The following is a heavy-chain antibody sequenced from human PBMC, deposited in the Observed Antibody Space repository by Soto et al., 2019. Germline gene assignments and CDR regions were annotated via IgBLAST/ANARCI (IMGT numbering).Heavy chain of an antibody. J-gene: IGHJ6*02. CDR1: GGSISSYY. Sequence: QVQLQESGPGLVKPSETLSLTCTVSGGSISSYYWSWIRQPPGKGLEWMGYNYYSGSTNYNPSLKSRVTISVDTSKNQFSLKLSSVTAADTAVYYCARLGRRGWSSAYYYGMDVWGQGTTVTVSS. V-gene: IGHV4-59*01. D-gene: IGHD6-19*01. CDR2: NYYSGST. CDR3: ARLGRRGWSSAYYYGMDV.